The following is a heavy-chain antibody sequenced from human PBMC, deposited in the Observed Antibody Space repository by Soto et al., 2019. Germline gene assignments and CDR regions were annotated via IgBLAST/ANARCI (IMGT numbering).Heavy chain of an antibody. J-gene: IGHJ4*02. Sequence: ASVKVSCKASGYTFASYAMHWVRQAPGQRLEWMGWINAGNGNTKYSQKFQGRVTITRDTSASTAYMGLSSLRSEDTAVYYCARPHFSSSYYFDDWGQGTLVTVSS. CDR2: INAGNGNT. D-gene: IGHD6-13*01. V-gene: IGHV1-3*01. CDR3: ARPHFSSSYYFDD. CDR1: GYTFASYA.